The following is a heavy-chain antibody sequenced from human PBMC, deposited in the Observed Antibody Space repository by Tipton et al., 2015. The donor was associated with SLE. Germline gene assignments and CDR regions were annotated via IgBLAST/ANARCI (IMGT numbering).Heavy chain of an antibody. CDR2: IYYSGST. Sequence: TLSLTCTVSGGSISSSSYYWGWIRQPPGKGLEWIGSIYYSGSTNYNPSLKSRVTISVDTSKNQFSLKLSSVTAADTAVYYCARAIVSTIGAFDIWGQGTMVTVSS. CDR3: ARAIVSTIGAFDI. V-gene: IGHV4-39*07. J-gene: IGHJ3*02. CDR1: GGSISSSSYY. D-gene: IGHD5/OR15-5a*01.